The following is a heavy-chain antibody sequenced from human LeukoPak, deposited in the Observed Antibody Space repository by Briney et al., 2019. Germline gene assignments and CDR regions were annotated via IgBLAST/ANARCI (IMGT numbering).Heavy chain of an antibody. J-gene: IGHJ4*02. CDR1: GFTFSIHG. CDR2: ISGGDDST. CDR3: AKVWWGKRTLDY. V-gene: IGHV3-23*01. D-gene: IGHD3-16*01. Sequence: GGSLRLSCVASGFTFSIHGISWVLQAPGKGLEWVSTISGGDDSTYYTDSVRGRFTISRDNSKNTLYLQMNSLRAEDTALYYCAKVWWGKRTLDYWGQGNQVTVSS.